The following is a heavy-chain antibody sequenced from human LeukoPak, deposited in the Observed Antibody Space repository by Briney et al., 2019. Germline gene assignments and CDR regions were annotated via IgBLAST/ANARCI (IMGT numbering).Heavy chain of an antibody. CDR3: ASFRVHYDSSGYWTHWFDP. CDR2: ISSSSSYI. V-gene: IGHV3-21*01. CDR1: GFTFSSYS. J-gene: IGHJ5*02. D-gene: IGHD3-22*01. Sequence: GGSLRLSCAASGFTFSSYSMNWVRQAPGKGLEWVSSISSSSSYIYYADSVKGRFTISRDNAKNSLYLQMNSLRAEDTAVYYCASFRVHYDSSGYWTHWFDPWGQGTLVTVSS.